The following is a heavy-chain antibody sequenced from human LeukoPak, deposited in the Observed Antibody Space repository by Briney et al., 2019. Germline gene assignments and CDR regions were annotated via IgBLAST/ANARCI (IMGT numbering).Heavy chain of an antibody. CDR1: GFTFSSYA. Sequence: GRSLRLSCAASGFTFSSYAMHWVRQAPGKGLEWVAVISYDGSNKYYADSVKGRFTISRDNSKNTLYLQMNSLRAEDTAVYCCVNVAGTANDAFDIWGQGTMVTVSS. D-gene: IGHD6-19*01. J-gene: IGHJ3*02. V-gene: IGHV3-30-3*01. CDR3: VNVAGTANDAFDI. CDR2: ISYDGSNK.